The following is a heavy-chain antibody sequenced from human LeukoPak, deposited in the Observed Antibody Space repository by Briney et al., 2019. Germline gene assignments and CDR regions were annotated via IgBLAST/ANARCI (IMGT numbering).Heavy chain of an antibody. J-gene: IGHJ4*02. V-gene: IGHV3-30-3*01. CDR1: GFTFSSYA. Sequence: PGGSLRLSCAASGFTFSSYAMHWVRQAPGKGREWVAVISYDGSNKYYADSVKGRFTISRDNSKNTLYLQMNSLRAEDTAVYYCARDRGYSGSYPDYWGQGTLVTVSS. CDR3: ARDRGYSGSYPDY. CDR2: ISYDGSNK. D-gene: IGHD1-26*01.